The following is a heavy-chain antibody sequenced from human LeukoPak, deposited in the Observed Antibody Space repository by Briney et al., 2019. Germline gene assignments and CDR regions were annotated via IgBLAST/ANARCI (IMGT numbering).Heavy chain of an antibody. CDR2: ISSSGSII. CDR1: GFAFSDYE. CDR3: ARDFGYF. D-gene: IGHD3-10*01. V-gene: IGHV3-48*03. J-gene: IGHJ4*02. Sequence: GGSLRLSCASSGFAFSDYEMNWVRQAPGKGLEWVSYISSSGSIIYYSDSVKGRFTISRDDAKNSLYLQMNSLRAEDTAVYYCARDFGYFWGQGTLVTVSS.